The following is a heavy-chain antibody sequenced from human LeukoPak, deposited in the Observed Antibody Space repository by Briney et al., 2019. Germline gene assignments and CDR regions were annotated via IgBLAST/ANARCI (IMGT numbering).Heavy chain of an antibody. Sequence: ASVKVSCKASGGTFSSYAISWVRQAPGQGLEWMGGIIPIFGTANYAQKFQGRVTITTDESTSTAYMELRSLRSDDTAVYYCARGPGIAAADWFDPWGQGTLVTVSS. CDR2: IIPIFGTA. CDR1: GGTFSSYA. V-gene: IGHV1-69*05. J-gene: IGHJ5*02. D-gene: IGHD6-13*01. CDR3: ARGPGIAAADWFDP.